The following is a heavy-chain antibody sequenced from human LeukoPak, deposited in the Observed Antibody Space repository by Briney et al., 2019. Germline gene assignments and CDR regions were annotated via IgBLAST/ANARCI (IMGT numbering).Heavy chain of an antibody. V-gene: IGHV3-7*01. CDR2: INHDGSEK. CDR3: ARVGVGASLDAFDI. J-gene: IGHJ3*02. D-gene: IGHD2-8*01. Sequence: SGGPLRLSCAASGFTFSTYWMTWVRQTPGKGLEWVANINHDGSEKYYVDSVEGRFTISRDNAKNSLYLQMNSLRAEDTAVYHCARVGVGASLDAFDIWGQGTMVTVSS. CDR1: GFTFSTYW.